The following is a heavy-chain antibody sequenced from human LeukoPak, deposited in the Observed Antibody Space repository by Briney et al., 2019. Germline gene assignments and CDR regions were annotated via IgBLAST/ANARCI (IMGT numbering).Heavy chain of an antibody. Sequence: SVKVSCRASGGTFSSYAISWVRQAPGQGLEWMGRIIPIFGTANYAQKFQGRVAITTDESTSTAYMELSSLRSEDTAVYYCATDEGTYYDSSRGTFDYWGQGTLVTVSS. J-gene: IGHJ4*02. D-gene: IGHD3-22*01. V-gene: IGHV1-69*05. CDR2: IIPIFGTA. CDR3: ATDEGTYYDSSRGTFDY. CDR1: GGTFSSYA.